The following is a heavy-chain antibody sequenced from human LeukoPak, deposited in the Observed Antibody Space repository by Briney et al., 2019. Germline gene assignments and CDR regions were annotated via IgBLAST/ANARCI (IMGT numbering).Heavy chain of an antibody. D-gene: IGHD3-10*01. CDR2: IYSSGST. V-gene: IGHV4-39*07. CDR1: GVSISSGSNY. J-gene: IGHJ3*02. Sequence: SETLSLTCSASGVSISSGSNYWGWIRQPPGKTLEWIGSIYSSGSTYYNPSLKSRVIILIDTAKNHFSLNLSSVTAADTAVYYCARSDGYGLVGIWGQGTMVTVSS. CDR3: ARSDGYGLVGI.